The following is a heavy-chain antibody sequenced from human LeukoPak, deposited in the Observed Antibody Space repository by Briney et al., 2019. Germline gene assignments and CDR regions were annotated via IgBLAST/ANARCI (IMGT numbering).Heavy chain of an antibody. V-gene: IGHV3-48*01. CDR1: GFTFSSYS. CDR2: ISSSSSTI. D-gene: IGHD4-17*01. Sequence: PGGSLRLSCAASGFTFSSYSMNWVRQAPGKGLEWVSYISSSSSTIYYADSVKGRFTISRDSAKNSLYLQMNSLRAEDTAVYYCARDSNDGDYAGVLFDYWGQGTLVTVSS. CDR3: ARDSNDGDYAGVLFDY. J-gene: IGHJ4*02.